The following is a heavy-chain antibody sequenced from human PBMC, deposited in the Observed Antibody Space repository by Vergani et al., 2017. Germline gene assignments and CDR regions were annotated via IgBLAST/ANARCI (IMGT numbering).Heavy chain of an antibody. CDR1: GFTFTSYG. V-gene: IGHV3-66*04. Sequence: EVQLLESGGGLVQPGESLRLSCTVSGFTFTSYGISWVRQAPGKGLEWVSIIYRGGSTYYADSVKGRFTISRDNSKNTLYLQMNSLRAEDTAVYYCARPGIEAAATGDPTTAYYYMDVWGKGTTVTVSS. D-gene: IGHD6-13*01. CDR2: IYRGGST. J-gene: IGHJ6*03. CDR3: ARPGIEAAATGDPTTAYYYMDV.